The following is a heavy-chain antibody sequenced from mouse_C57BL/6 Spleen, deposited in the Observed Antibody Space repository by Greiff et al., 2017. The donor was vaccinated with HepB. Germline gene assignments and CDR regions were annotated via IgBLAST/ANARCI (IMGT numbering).Heavy chain of an antibody. Sequence: VQLQQPGAELVKPGASVKLSCKASGYTFTSYWMPWVKQRPGQGLEWIGEIDPSDSYTNYNQKFKGKGTWTVDTSSSTAYSQLSSLTSEDAAVYYCARRGYDPSMDYWGQGTSGTVSS. D-gene: IGHD2-3*01. CDR3: ARRGYDPSMDY. J-gene: IGHJ4*01. V-gene: IGHV1-50*01. CDR2: IDPSDSYT. CDR1: GYTFTSYW.